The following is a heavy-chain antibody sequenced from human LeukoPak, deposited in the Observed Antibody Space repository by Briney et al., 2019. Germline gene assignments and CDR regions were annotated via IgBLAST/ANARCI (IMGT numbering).Heavy chain of an antibody. CDR1: GYTFTGYY. D-gene: IGHD5-18*01. CDR2: INPNSGGT. J-gene: IGHJ4*02. CDR3: ARIGYSYAHGYFDY. V-gene: IGHV1-2*02. Sequence: GASVKVSCKTSGYTFTGYYMHWVRQAPGQGLEWMGWINPNSGGTNYAQKFQGRVTMTRDTSISTAYMELSRLRSDDTAVCYCARIGYSYAHGYFDYWGQGTLVTVSS.